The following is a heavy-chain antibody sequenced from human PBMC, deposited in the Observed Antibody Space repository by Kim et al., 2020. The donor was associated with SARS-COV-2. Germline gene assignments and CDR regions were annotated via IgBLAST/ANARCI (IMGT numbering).Heavy chain of an antibody. J-gene: IGHJ3*01. D-gene: IGHD2-21*02. CDR2: IKSRTNGWAT. CDR1: GFTFSDAS. CDR3: TSDLGANCAGDGSSGV. Sequence: GGSLRLSCAASGFTFSDASINWVRQAPGKGLEWVGRIKSRTNGWATCYGAPVKGRFTISRDDSKNTLYLQMNSLKTEDTAVYYCTSDLGANCAGDGSSGVWGQGTTVTVSS. V-gene: IGHV3-15*01.